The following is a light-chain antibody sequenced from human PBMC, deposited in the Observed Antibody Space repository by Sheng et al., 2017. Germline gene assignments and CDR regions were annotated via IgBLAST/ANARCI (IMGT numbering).Light chain of an antibody. Sequence: QSALTQPASVSGSPGQSITISCTGTSSDIGIYDFVSWYQQHPGKAPKLMISEDSKRPSGVSDRFSASKSGNTASLTISGLQTEDEADYYCFSYAGTRQLFCVGTKVTVL. CDR2: EDS. V-gene: IGLV2-23*01. CDR3: FSYAGTRQL. CDR1: SSDIGIYDF. J-gene: IGLJ2*01.